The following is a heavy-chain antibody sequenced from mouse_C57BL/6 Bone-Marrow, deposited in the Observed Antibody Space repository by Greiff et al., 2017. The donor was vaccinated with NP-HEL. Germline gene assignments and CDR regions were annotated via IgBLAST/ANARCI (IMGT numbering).Heavy chain of an antibody. CDR2: IWRGGST. V-gene: IGHV2-5*01. CDR1: GFSLTSYG. CDR3: AKSRDGSSYDYFDY. J-gene: IGHJ2*01. Sequence: VMLVESGPGLVQPSQSLSITCTVSGFSLTSYGVHWVRQSPGKGLEWLGVIWRGGSTDYNAAFMSRLSITKDNSKSQVFFKMNSLQADDTAIYYCAKSRDGSSYDYFDYWGQGTTLTVSS. D-gene: IGHD1-1*01.